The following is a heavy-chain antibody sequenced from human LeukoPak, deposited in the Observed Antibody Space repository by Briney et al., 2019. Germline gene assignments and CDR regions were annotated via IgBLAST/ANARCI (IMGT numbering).Heavy chain of an antibody. D-gene: IGHD3-16*01. J-gene: IGHJ5*02. CDR2: TYNSGFT. CDR3: AREGERGNYDP. V-gene: IGHV4-30-4*01. CDR1: GDSISSGDYY. Sequence: SQTLSLTCTVSGDSISSGDYYWSWIRQPPGKGLEWIGYTYNSGFTWYNPSLKSRITISIDTSKNQFSLELSSVTAADTAVYYCAREGERGNYDPWGQGTLVTVSS.